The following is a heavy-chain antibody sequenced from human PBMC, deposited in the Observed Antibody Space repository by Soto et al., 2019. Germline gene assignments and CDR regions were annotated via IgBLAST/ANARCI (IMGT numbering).Heavy chain of an antibody. CDR1: GGTFSSYA. CDR2: SIPIPETT. Sequence: QVQLVQSGAEVKKPGSSVKVSCKASGGTFSSYAISWVRQAPGQGLEWMGGSIPIPETTNYAQKFQGRVTMIADECKSTAYMELSSLRSEEKAVYYYAGSQGSSTSLADNYYYYYGMDVWGQGTTVTVSS. D-gene: IGHD2-2*01. J-gene: IGHJ6*02. CDR3: AGSQGSSTSLADNYYYYYGMDV. V-gene: IGHV1-69*01.